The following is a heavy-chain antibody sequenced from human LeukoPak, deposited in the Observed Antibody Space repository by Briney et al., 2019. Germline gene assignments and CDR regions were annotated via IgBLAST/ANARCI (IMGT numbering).Heavy chain of an antibody. CDR2: INAGNGNT. Sequence: ASVNVSCKASGYTFTSYAMHWVRQAPGQRLEWMGWINAGNGNTKYSQKFQGRVTITRDTFASTAYMELSSLRSEDTAVYYCARIGYYDFWSGYYLIPGYYYYGMDVWGQGTTVTVSS. CDR3: ARIGYYDFWSGYYLIPGYYYYGMDV. V-gene: IGHV1-3*01. J-gene: IGHJ6*02. D-gene: IGHD3-3*01. CDR1: GYTFTSYA.